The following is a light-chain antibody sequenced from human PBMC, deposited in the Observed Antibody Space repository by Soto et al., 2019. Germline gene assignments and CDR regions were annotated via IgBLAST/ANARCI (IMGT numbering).Light chain of an antibody. CDR3: SSYTSSSIDYV. Sequence: QSALTQPASVSGSPGQSITISCTGTSNDVGGYNYVSWYQQHPGKAPKLMIYEVSNRPSGVSNRFSGSKSGNTASLTISGLQAEDEADYYCSSYTSSSIDYVFGTGTKSPS. V-gene: IGLV2-14*01. J-gene: IGLJ1*01. CDR2: EVS. CDR1: SNDVGGYNY.